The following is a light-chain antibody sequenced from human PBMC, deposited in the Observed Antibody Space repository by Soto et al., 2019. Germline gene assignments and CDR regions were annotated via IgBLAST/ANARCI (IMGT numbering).Light chain of an antibody. CDR2: GAS. CDR3: QEYIRWTLT. Sequence: EIVMPQSPATLSVSPGERATLSCRASHSVSSNLACYQQKPGQAPSLLIYGASTRATGSPARFSGSGSRTELTLTISSRQSEAFAVLSCQEYIRWTLTFGGGTQVEIK. V-gene: IGKV3-15*01. CDR1: HSVSSN. J-gene: IGKJ4*01.